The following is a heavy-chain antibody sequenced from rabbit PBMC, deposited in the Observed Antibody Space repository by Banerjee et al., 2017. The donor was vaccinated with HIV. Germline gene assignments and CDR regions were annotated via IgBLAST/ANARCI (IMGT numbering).Heavy chain of an antibody. CDR3: ARDILSSGWGVWGMDL. D-gene: IGHD4-1*01. J-gene: IGHJ6*01. V-gene: IGHV1S45*01. CDR1: GIDFSSYYY. CDR2: IYTGDGNT. Sequence: QQQLEESGGGLVKPGGTLTLTCKASGIDFSSYYYMCWVRQAPGKGLEWIACIYTGDGNTDYASWAKGRFTISKTSSTTVTLQMTSLTAADTATYFCARDILSSGWGVWGMDLWGPGTLVTVS.